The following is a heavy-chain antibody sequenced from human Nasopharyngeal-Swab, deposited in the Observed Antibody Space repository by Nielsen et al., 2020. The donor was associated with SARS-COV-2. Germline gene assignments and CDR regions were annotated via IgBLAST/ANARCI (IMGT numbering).Heavy chain of an antibody. J-gene: IGHJ5*02. V-gene: IGHV4-39*01. D-gene: IGHD6-6*01. CDR1: GGSISSSSYY. CDR2: IYYSGST. CDR3: ARQEYLNWFDP. Sequence: GSLRLSCTVSGGSISSSSYYWGWIRQPPGKGLEWIGSIYYSGSTYYNPSLKSRVTISVDTSKNQFSLKLSPVTAADTAVYYCARQEYLNWFDPWGQGTLVTVSS.